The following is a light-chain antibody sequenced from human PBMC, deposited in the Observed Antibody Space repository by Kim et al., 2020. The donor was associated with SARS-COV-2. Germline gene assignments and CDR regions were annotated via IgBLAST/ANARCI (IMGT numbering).Light chain of an antibody. J-gene: IGLJ3*02. Sequence: PGGTVTLTCASSTGAVTSTYYPNWFQQKPGQAPRSLIYSTNNKHSSTPARFSGSLLGGKAALTLSGVQPEDEAEYHCFLYYGGAWVFGGGTQLTVL. CDR3: FLYYGGAWV. CDR1: TGAVTSTYY. CDR2: STN. V-gene: IGLV7-43*01.